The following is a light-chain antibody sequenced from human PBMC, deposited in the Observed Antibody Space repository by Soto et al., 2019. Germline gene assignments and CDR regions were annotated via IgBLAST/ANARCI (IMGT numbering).Light chain of an antibody. Sequence: QSALTQPASVSGSPGQSITISCIGTSSDVGFYNYVSWYQQHPSKAPKLIIYEVTHRPSGVSDRFSGSKSGNTGSLTISGLQDEDEADYYCMSYTTSDTWVFGGGTKLTVL. J-gene: IGLJ3*02. V-gene: IGLV2-14*01. CDR3: MSYTTSDTWV. CDR1: SSDVGFYNY. CDR2: EVT.